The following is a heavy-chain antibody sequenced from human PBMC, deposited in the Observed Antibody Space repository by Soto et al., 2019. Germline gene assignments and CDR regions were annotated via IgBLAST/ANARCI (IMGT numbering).Heavy chain of an antibody. J-gene: IGHJ5*02. D-gene: IGHD1-26*01. V-gene: IGHV3-72*01. Sequence: EVQLVESGGGLVQPGGSLRLSCAASGFTFSDHSMDWVRQPQGKGLEWVGRTRNQANRDTTEYAASVKGRFTTSRDDSKNSLYLQMNSLKTEDTAVYYCARVVGAPNWFDPWGQGTLVTVSS. CDR2: TRNQANRDTT. CDR3: ARVVGAPNWFDP. CDR1: GFTFSDHS.